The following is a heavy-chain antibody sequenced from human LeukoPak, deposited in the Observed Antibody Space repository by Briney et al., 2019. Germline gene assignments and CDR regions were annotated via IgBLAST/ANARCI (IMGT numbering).Heavy chain of an antibody. V-gene: IGHV4-34*01. D-gene: IGHD3-10*01. CDR3: ARLGDSAAGSGSYYKTQLRYFDY. Sequence: PSETLSLTCAVYGGSFSGYYWSWIRQPPGKGLEWIGEINHSGSTNYNPSLKSRVTISVDTSKNQFSLKLSSVTAADTAVYYCARLGDSAAGSGSYYKTQLRYFDYRGQGTLVTVSS. CDR2: INHSGST. CDR1: GGSFSGYY. J-gene: IGHJ4*02.